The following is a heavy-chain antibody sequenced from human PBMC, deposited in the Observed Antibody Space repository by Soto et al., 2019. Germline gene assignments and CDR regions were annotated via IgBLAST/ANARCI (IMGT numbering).Heavy chain of an antibody. D-gene: IGHD6-19*01. J-gene: IGHJ4*02. CDR1: GFTFSSHG. Sequence: QVQLVESGGGVVQPGRSPTLSCTASGFTFSSHGMHWLRQAPGKGLEWVAVVSYDGGTKYYADSVKGRFTISRDNSKNTLYLQMNSLTTEDTAVYYCAREAMPVPGPNYFDSWGQGTLVTVSS. V-gene: IGHV3-30*03. CDR2: VSYDGGTK. CDR3: AREAMPVPGPNYFDS.